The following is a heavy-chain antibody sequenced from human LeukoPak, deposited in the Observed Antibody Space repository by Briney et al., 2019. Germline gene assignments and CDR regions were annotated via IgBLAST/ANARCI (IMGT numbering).Heavy chain of an antibody. Sequence: ASVKVSCKTSGYTFTGYYMHWVRQAPGQGLGWMGRINPDSGGTNYAQKFQGRVTMTRDTSISTAYMELNRLTSDDTAVYYCARARGVDYWGQGTLVTVSS. CDR2: INPDSGGT. J-gene: IGHJ4*02. CDR1: GYTFTGYY. V-gene: IGHV1-2*06. CDR3: ARARGVDY.